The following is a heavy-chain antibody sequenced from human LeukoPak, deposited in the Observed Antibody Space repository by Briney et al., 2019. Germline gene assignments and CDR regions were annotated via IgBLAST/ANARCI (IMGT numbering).Heavy chain of an antibody. CDR3: ARYYYDSSGGGTGFDY. CDR1: GYSFKNYG. V-gene: IGHV1-46*02. Sequence: ASVKVSCKASGYSFKNYGISWVRQAPGQGLEWMGIINPSGGSTSYAQKFQGRVTMTRDTSTSTVYMELSSLRSEDTAVYYCARYYYDSSGGGTGFDYWGQGTLVTVSS. D-gene: IGHD3-22*01. CDR2: INPSGGST. J-gene: IGHJ4*02.